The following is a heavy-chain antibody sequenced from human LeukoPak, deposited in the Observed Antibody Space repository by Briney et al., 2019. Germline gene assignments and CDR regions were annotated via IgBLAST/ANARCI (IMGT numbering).Heavy chain of an antibody. J-gene: IGHJ3*02. CDR2: ISTTGSYI. CDR1: GFTFSNYN. V-gene: IGHV3-21*01. CDR3: ASLFLCYGCSSSSDSFDI. D-gene: IGHD6-6*01. Sequence: GGSLRLSCAASGFTFSNYNMNWVRQAPGKGLEWLSSISTTGSYIYYADSVKGRFTISRDNAKNSLYLLMNRLRAEDTAVYYCASLFLCYGCSSSSDSFDIWGQGTMVTVSS.